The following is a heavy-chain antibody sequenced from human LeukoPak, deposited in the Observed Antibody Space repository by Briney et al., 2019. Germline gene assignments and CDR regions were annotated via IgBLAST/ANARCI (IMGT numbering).Heavy chain of an antibody. Sequence: ASVKVSCKASGYTFTSYYMHWVRQAPGQGLEWMEIINPSGGSTSYAQKFQGRVTMTRDTPTSTVYMELSSLRSEDTAVYYCARAGSNGDHVDYWGQGTLVTVSS. D-gene: IGHD4-17*01. CDR2: INPSGGST. V-gene: IGHV1-46*01. CDR3: ARAGSNGDHVDY. J-gene: IGHJ4*02. CDR1: GYTFTSYY.